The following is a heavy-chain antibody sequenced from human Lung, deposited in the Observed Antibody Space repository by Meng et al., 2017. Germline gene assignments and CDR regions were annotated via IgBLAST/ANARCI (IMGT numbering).Heavy chain of an antibody. Sequence: QVRRQQWGAGLLKPSGTLSLTCVVSGGSFSDYYWSWIRQPPGKGLEWIGEINHSGGTNYNPSLESRATISVDTSQNNLSLKLSSVTAADSAVYYCARGPTTMAHDFDYWGQGTLVTVSS. CDR2: INHSGGT. J-gene: IGHJ4*02. V-gene: IGHV4-34*01. D-gene: IGHD4-11*01. CDR1: GGSFSDYY. CDR3: ARGPTTMAHDFDY.